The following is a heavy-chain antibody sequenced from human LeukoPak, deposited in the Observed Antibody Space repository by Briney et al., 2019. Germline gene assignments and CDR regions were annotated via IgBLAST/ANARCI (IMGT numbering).Heavy chain of an antibody. V-gene: IGHV4-59*08. CDR3: ARVWFGELLDY. D-gene: IGHD3-10*01. CDR2: IYYSGTT. Sequence: SETLSLTCTVSGGSISDYYWSWVRQPPGKRLEWIGYIYYSGTTNYNPSPNSRVTISVDTSKNQFSLRLTSVTAADTAVYYCARVWFGELLDYWGQGTLVTVSS. J-gene: IGHJ4*02. CDR1: GGSISDYY.